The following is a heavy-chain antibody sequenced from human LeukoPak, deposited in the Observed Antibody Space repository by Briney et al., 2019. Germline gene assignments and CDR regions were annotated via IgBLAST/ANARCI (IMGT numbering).Heavy chain of an antibody. V-gene: IGHV3-66*01. Sequence: GGSLRLSCAASRSTVSRNYISWVRQAPGKGLEWVSLIYSAGDTYYADSVKGRFTISRDTSKNTVSLQMNSLRAEDTAVYYCARGVEIAYYDSRDYFVYWGQGSPVTVSS. CDR2: IYSAGDT. D-gene: IGHD3-22*01. CDR3: ARGVEIAYYDSRDYFVY. CDR1: RSTVSRNY. J-gene: IGHJ4*02.